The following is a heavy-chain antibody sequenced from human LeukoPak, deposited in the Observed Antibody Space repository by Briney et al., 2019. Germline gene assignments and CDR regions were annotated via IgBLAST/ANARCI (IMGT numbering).Heavy chain of an antibody. Sequence: SETLSLTCTDSGGSISSGSYYWSWIRQPAGKGLERIGRIYTSGSTNYNPSLKSRVTISVDTSKNQFSLKLSSVTAADTAVYYCASCSSTSCSPYYYYYGMDVWGQGTTVTVSS. J-gene: IGHJ6*02. CDR3: ASCSSTSCSPYYYYYGMDV. V-gene: IGHV4-61*02. CDR2: IYTSGST. CDR1: GGSISSGSYY. D-gene: IGHD2-2*01.